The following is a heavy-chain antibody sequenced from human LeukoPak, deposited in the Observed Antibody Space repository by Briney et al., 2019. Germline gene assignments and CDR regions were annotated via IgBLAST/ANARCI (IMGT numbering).Heavy chain of an antibody. CDR3: ARGYDYGDFNFDY. V-gene: IGHV3-48*03. CDR2: ISSSGSTI. Sequence: PGGSLRLSCAASGFTFSSYEMNWVRQAPGEGLEWVSYISSSGSTIYYGDSVKGRFTISRDNAKNSLYLQINSLRAEDTAVYYCARGYDYGDFNFDYWGQETLVTVSS. D-gene: IGHD4-17*01. J-gene: IGHJ4*02. CDR1: GFTFSSYE.